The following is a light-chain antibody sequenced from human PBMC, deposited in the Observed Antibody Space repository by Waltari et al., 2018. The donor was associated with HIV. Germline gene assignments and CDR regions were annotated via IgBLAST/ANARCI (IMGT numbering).Light chain of an antibody. V-gene: IGKV1-39*01. CDR1: ESISSY. CDR3: QQSYITPFS. Sequence: DIQMTQSPSSLSASVGDRVTITCRASESISSYLNWYQHKPGKAPKLLIYAASTLQSRVPSRFSGSGSGTDFTLTISSLHPEDFGSYSCQQSYITPFSFGQGTKLEIK. CDR2: AAS. J-gene: IGKJ2*03.